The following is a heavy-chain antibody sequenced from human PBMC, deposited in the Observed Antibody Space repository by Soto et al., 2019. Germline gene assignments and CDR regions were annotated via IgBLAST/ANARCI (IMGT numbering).Heavy chain of an antibody. CDR2: IYPCDSDT. D-gene: IGHD2-15*01. CDR3: ARRFGYGSGGSCYQYYFDN. CDR1: GYSFTSYW. V-gene: IGHV5-51*01. Sequence: GESLKISCKGSGYSFTSYWIGWVRQMPGKGPEWMGIIYPCDSDTRYSPSFQGQVTISADKSISTAYLQWSSLKASDTAMYYCARRFGYGSGGSCYQYYFDNWGQGTLVTVSS. J-gene: IGHJ4*02.